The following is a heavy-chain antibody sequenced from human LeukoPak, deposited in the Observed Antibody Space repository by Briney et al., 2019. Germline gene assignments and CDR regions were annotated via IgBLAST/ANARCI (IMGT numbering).Heavy chain of an antibody. CDR2: IIPIFGTA. V-gene: IGHV1-69*06. CDR3: AKVGTSAQYQLLSSSYYFDY. J-gene: IGHJ4*02. Sequence: SVKVSCKASGGTFSSYAISWVRQAPGQGLEWMGRIIPIFGTANYAQKFQGRVTITADKSTSTAYMELSSLRSEDTAVYYCAKVGTSAQYQLLSSSYYFDYWGRGTLVTVSS. CDR1: GGTFSSYA. D-gene: IGHD2-2*01.